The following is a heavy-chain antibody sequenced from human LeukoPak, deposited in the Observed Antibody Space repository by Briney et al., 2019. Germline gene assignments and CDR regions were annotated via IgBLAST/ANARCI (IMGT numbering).Heavy chain of an antibody. D-gene: IGHD5-18*01. Sequence: GGSLRLSCAASGFTFSSYAMSWVRQAPGKGLEWVSYISSSSSTIYYADSVKGRFTISRDNAKNSLYLQMNSLRAEDTAVYYCARESYPIDYWGQGTLVTVSS. CDR1: GFTFSSYA. CDR2: ISSSSSTI. J-gene: IGHJ4*02. V-gene: IGHV3-48*01. CDR3: ARESYPIDY.